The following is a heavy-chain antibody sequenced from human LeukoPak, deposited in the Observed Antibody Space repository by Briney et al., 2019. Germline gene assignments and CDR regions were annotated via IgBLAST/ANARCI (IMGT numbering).Heavy chain of an antibody. CDR2: INPSGGST. Sequence: ASVKVSCKTSGYTFTNYFIHWVRQAPGQGLEWMGIINPSGGSTTFSPKFQGRITLTRDTSTNTVYLDLSSLRSDDTAVYYCARARAYGSGNWFDPWGQGTLVTVSS. J-gene: IGHJ5*02. V-gene: IGHV1-46*01. CDR1: GYTFTNYF. CDR3: ARARAYGSGNWFDP. D-gene: IGHD3-10*01.